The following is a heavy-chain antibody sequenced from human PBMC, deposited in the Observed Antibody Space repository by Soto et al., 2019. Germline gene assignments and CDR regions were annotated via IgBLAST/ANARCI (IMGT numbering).Heavy chain of an antibody. V-gene: IGHV3-30-3*01. D-gene: IGHD6-19*01. Sequence: QVQLVESGEGVVQPGRSLRLSCAASGFTFSSYAMHWVRQAPGKGLEWVAVISYDGSNKHYADSVKGRFIISRDNSKNTLYLQMNSLRAEDTAVYYCASGGYSSGWYTYWGQGTLVTVSS. CDR2: ISYDGSNK. CDR3: ASGGYSSGWYTY. J-gene: IGHJ4*02. CDR1: GFTFSSYA.